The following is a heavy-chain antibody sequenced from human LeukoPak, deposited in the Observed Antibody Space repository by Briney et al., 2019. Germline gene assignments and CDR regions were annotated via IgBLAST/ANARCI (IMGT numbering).Heavy chain of an antibody. D-gene: IGHD5-12*01. V-gene: IGHV3-15*01. CDR3: TTGSVDIVATYNY. CDR1: GFTFSIAW. J-gene: IGHJ4*02. Sequence: PGGSLRLSCAASGFTFSIAWMSWVRQAPGKGLEWVGRIKSKTDGGTTDYAAPVKGRFTISRDDSKNTLYLQMNSLKTEDTAVYYCTTGSVDIVATYNYWGQGTLVTVSS. CDR2: IKSKTDGGTT.